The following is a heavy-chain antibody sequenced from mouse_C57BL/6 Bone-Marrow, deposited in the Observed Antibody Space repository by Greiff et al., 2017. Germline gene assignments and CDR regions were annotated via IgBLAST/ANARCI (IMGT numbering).Heavy chain of an antibody. J-gene: IGHJ4*01. D-gene: IGHD1-1*01. Sequence: VQLQQSGAELVRPGTSVKVSCKASGYAFTNYLIEWVKQRPGQGLEWIGVINPGSGGTNYNEKFKGKATPTADKSSSTAYMQLSSLTSEDSAVYFCARYRYYGDRMDYWGQGTSVTVSS. V-gene: IGHV1-54*01. CDR2: INPGSGGT. CDR1: GYAFTNYL. CDR3: ARYRYYGDRMDY.